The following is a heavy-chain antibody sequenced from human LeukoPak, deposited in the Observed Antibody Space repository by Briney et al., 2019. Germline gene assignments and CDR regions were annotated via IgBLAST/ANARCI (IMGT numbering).Heavy chain of an antibody. CDR3: ARQLGEQWLVSY. J-gene: IGHJ4*02. D-gene: IGHD6-19*01. CDR2: IKQDGSAK. Sequence: GGSLRLSCAASGFTFSSYWMSWVRQAPGKGLEWVANIKQDGSAKYYVDSVKGRFTISRGNAKNSLYLQMNSLRADDTAVYYCARQLGEQWLVSYWGQGTLVTVSS. CDR1: GFTFSSYW. V-gene: IGHV3-7*01.